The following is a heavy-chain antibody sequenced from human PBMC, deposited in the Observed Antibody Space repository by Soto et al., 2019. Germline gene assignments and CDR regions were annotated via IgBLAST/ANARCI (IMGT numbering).Heavy chain of an antibody. CDR2: IYPGDSDA. Sequence: GESLKISCKGSGYSFSNYWNGWVRQMPGKGLEWMGIIYPGDSDARYSPSFQGQVTISADKSINTAYLQWSSLKASDTAMYYCGRHPYGDYDIMDVWGQGTTVTVSS. CDR1: GYSFSNYW. V-gene: IGHV5-51*01. CDR3: GRHPYGDYDIMDV. J-gene: IGHJ6*02. D-gene: IGHD4-17*01.